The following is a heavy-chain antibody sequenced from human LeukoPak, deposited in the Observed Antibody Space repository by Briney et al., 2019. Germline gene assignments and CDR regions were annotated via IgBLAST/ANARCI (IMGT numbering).Heavy chain of an antibody. V-gene: IGHV3-30*04. CDR2: ISYDGSNK. CDR1: GFTFSSYA. CDR3: ARSGYYDSSGYYDTAFDY. Sequence: GGSLRLSCAASGFTFSSYAMHWVRQAPGKGLEGVAVISYDGSNKYYADSVKGRFTISRDNSKNTLYLQMNSLRAEDTAVYYCARSGYYDSSGYYDTAFDYWGQGTLVTVSS. D-gene: IGHD3-22*01. J-gene: IGHJ4*02.